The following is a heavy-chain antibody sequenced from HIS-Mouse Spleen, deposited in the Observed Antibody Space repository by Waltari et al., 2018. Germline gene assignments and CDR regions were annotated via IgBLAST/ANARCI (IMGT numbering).Heavy chain of an antibody. CDR1: GGSISSYY. J-gene: IGHJ5*02. Sequence: QVQLQESGPGLVKPSETLSLTCTVSGGSISSYYWSWIRQPPGKGLEWIGYIYYSGGTNSTPSLKSRVTISVDTSKNQFSLKLSSVTAADTAVYYCARFDGLGHRNWFDPWGQGTLVTVSS. D-gene: IGHD3-9*01. CDR3: ARFDGLGHRNWFDP. V-gene: IGHV4-59*01. CDR2: IYYSGGT.